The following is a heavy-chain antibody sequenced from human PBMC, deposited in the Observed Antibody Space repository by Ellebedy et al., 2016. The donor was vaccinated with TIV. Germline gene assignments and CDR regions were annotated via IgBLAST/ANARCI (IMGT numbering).Heavy chain of an antibody. CDR3: ARDCIAVAGDDAFDI. CDR2: IYYSGST. V-gene: IGHV4-39*07. CDR1: GGSISSSSYY. J-gene: IGHJ3*02. Sequence: SETLSLTXTVSGGSISSSSYYWGWIRQPPGKGLEWIGSIYYSGSTYYNPSLKSRVTISVDTSKNQFSLKLSSVTAADTAVYYCARDCIAVAGDDAFDIWGQGTMVTVSS. D-gene: IGHD6-19*01.